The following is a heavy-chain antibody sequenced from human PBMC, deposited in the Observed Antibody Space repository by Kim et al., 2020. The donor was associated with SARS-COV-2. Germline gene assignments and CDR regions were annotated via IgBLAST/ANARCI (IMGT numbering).Heavy chain of an antibody. CDR1: GFTFSSYW. CDR3: ARLGGYYYDMYV. D-gene: IGHD1-26*01. V-gene: IGHV3-7*01. CDR2: IKPDGSEK. Sequence: GGSLRLSCAASGFTFSSYWMSWVRQAPGKGLEWVANIKPDGSEKYYVDSVKGRFTISRDNAQNSLYLQISSLRADDTAVYYCARLGGYYYDMYVWGQGTTVTVSS. J-gene: IGHJ6*02.